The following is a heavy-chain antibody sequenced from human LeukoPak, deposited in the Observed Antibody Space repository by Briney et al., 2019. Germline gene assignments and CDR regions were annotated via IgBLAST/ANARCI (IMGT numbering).Heavy chain of an antibody. J-gene: IGHJ4*02. CDR2: IYYSGST. CDR3: ARSPLMVRGVIITRQNDC. Sequence: PSETLSLTCTVSGGSISSSSYYWGWIRQPPGKGLEWIGSIYYSGSTYYNPSLKSRVTISVDTSKNQLSLKLSSVTAADTAVYYCARSPLMVRGVIITRQNDCWGQGTLVTVSS. CDR1: GGSISSSSYY. V-gene: IGHV4-39*01. D-gene: IGHD3-10*01.